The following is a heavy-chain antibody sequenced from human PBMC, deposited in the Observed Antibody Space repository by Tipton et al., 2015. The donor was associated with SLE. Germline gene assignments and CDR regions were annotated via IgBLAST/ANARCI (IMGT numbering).Heavy chain of an antibody. D-gene: IGHD3-10*01. CDR1: GGSISSYY. V-gene: IGHV4-59*01. Sequence: LRLSCTVSGGSISSYYWSWIRQPPGKGLEWIGYIYYSGSTYYNPSLKSRVTISVDTSKNQFSLKLSSVTAADTAVYYCARVGSGVDYWGQGTLVTVSS. CDR3: ARVGSGVDY. CDR2: IYYSGST. J-gene: IGHJ4*02.